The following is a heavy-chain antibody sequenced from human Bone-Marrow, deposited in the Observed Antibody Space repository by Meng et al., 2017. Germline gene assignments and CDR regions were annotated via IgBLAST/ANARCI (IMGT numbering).Heavy chain of an antibody. J-gene: IGHJ4*02. D-gene: IGHD6-13*01. CDR3: ARDPSSSSWYFDY. V-gene: IGHV3-74*01. CDR1: GFTFSSYW. CDR2: INSDGSIR. Sequence: GESLKISCVASGFTFSSYWMYWVRQAPGKGLVWVSRINSDGSIRNYADSVKGRFTISRDNAKNSLYLQMNSLRAEDTAVYYCARDPSSSSWYFDYWGQGTLVTVSS.